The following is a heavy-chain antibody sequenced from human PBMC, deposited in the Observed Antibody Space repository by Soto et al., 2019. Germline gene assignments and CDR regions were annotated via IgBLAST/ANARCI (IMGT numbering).Heavy chain of an antibody. Sequence: GGSLRLSCAASGFTFSSYAMTWVRQAPGKGLEWVSVISGSGGSTYYADSVKGRFTISRDNSKNKLYLQMNSLRAEDTAVYYCASRTSGWYFDYWGQGTLVTVSS. CDR1: GFTFSSYA. CDR3: ASRTSGWYFDY. V-gene: IGHV3-23*01. CDR2: ISGSGGST. J-gene: IGHJ4*02. D-gene: IGHD6-19*01.